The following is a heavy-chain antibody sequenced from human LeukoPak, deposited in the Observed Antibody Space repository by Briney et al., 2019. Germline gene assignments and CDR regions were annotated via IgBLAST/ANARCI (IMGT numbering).Heavy chain of an antibody. J-gene: IGHJ4*02. D-gene: IGHD6-6*01. CDR2: INHSGST. V-gene: IGHV4-34*01. Sequence: PSETLSLTCAVYGGSFSGYYWSWIRQPPGKGLEWIGEINHSGSTNYNPSLKSRVTISVDTSKNQVSLKLSSVTAADTAVYYCARARIAARRSYFDYWGQGNLVTVSS. CDR1: GGSFSGYY. CDR3: ARARIAARRSYFDY.